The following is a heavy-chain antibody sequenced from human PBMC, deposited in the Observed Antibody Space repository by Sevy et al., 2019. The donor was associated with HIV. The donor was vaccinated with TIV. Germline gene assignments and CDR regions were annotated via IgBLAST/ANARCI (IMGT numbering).Heavy chain of an antibody. J-gene: IGHJ4*02. Sequence: GGSLRLSCAASGFTFSSYGMHWVRQAPGKGLEWVVVIWYDGSNKYYADSVKGRFTISRDNSKNTLYLQMNSLRAEDTAVYYCASEYSSSSPYYFDYWGQGTLVTVSS. CDR1: GFTFSSYG. D-gene: IGHD6-6*01. CDR2: IWYDGSNK. CDR3: ASEYSSSSPYYFDY. V-gene: IGHV3-33*08.